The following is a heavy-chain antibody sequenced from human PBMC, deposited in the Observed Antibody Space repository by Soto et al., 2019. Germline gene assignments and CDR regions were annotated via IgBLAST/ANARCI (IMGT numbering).Heavy chain of an antibody. Sequence: QVQLVQSGAEVKKPGASVKVSCKASGYTFTSYDINWVRQATGQGLEWMGWMNPNSGTTGYAQKFQGRVTMTRNTSRSTAYMELSSLRSEDTAVYYCARGDSLVAYYDFWSGYRYAFDIWGQGTMVTVSS. CDR2: MNPNSGTT. J-gene: IGHJ3*02. CDR3: ARGDSLVAYYDFWSGYRYAFDI. D-gene: IGHD3-3*01. CDR1: GYTFTSYD. V-gene: IGHV1-8*01.